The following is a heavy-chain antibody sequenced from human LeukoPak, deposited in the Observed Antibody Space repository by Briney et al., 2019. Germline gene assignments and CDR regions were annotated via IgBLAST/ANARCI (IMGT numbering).Heavy chain of an antibody. D-gene: IGHD1-7*01. Sequence: ASVKVSCKASGYTFTSYYMHWVRQAPGQGLEWMGWINPNSGDTRYAQKFQGRVTVTSDASVSTAYMELSRLTSDDTAVYYCARGGQLSTWNYISFDYWSQETLLPVSS. CDR1: GYTFTSYY. CDR3: ARGGQLSTWNYISFDY. CDR2: INPNSGDT. V-gene: IGHV1-2*02. J-gene: IGHJ4*02.